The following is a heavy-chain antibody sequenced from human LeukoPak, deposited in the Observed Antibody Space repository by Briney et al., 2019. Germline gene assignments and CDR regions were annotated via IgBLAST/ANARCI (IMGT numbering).Heavy chain of an antibody. Sequence: GGSLRLSCAASGFTVSSNYMSWVRQAPGKGLEWVSVIYSGGSTYYADSVKGRFTISRDNSKNTLYLQMNSLRAEDTAVYYCARGRRGTAMVYWGQGTLVTVSP. CDR3: ARGRRGTAMVY. D-gene: IGHD5-18*01. CDR2: IYSGGST. J-gene: IGHJ4*02. CDR1: GFTVSSNY. V-gene: IGHV3-53*01.